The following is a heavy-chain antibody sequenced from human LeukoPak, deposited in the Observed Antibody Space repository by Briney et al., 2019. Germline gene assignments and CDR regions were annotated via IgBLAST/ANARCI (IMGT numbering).Heavy chain of an antibody. Sequence: GGSLRLSCAASGFSFSSYWMHWVRQAPGKGLVWVSRIKSDGKTKYADSVKGRSTISRDNAKDTVSLQMNSLRAEDTGVYYCARAPSEVGGYYPEYFRHWGQGTLVTVSS. V-gene: IGHV3-74*01. CDR3: ARAPSEVGGYYPEYFRH. D-gene: IGHD3-22*01. CDR2: IKSDGKT. J-gene: IGHJ1*01. CDR1: GFSFSSYW.